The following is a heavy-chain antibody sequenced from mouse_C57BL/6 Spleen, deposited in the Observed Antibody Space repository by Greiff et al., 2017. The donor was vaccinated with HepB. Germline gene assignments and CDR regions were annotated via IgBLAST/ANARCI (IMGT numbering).Heavy chain of an antibody. V-gene: IGHV1-31*01. CDR1: GYSFTGYY. D-gene: IGHD1-1*01. J-gene: IGHJ4*01. CDR2: IYPYNGVS. Sequence: EVQLQQSGPELVKPGASVKISCKASGYSFTGYYMHWVKQSHGNILDWIGYIYPYNGVSSYNQKFKGKATLTVYKSSSTAYMELRSLTSEDSAVYYCARSGYYGSRGYAMDYWGQGTSVTVSS. CDR3: ARSGYYGSRGYAMDY.